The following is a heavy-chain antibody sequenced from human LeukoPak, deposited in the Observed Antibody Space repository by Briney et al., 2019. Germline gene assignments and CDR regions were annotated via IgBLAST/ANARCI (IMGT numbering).Heavy chain of an antibody. CDR2: IEYGGSKQ. V-gene: IGHV3-30*02. CDR1: GFTFSNYD. CDR3: AKGVRHGYSSYERGYFDH. D-gene: IGHD5-12*01. Sequence: GGSLRLSCAASGFTFSNYDMYWVRQAPGKGLEWVAFIEYGGSKQNYADSVKGRLTISRDNSKNTLYLQMNSLRTEDTAVYYCAKGVRHGYSSYERGYFDHWRQGTLATVSS. J-gene: IGHJ4*02.